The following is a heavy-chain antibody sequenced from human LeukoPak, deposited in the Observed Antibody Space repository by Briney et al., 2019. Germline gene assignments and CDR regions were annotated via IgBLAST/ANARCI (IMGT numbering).Heavy chain of an antibody. CDR3: ARVDTSWYSSDY. CDR1: GASVSSGDYC. V-gene: IGHV4-61*08. J-gene: IGHJ4*02. D-gene: IGHD2-2*01. Sequence: PSETLSLTCTVSGASVSSGDYCWSWIRQPPGKGLEWIAYIYCTGSTNYNPSLKSRVTISLDTSKNQFSLKLSSVTAADTAVYYCARVDTSWYSSDYWGQGALVTVSS. CDR2: IYCTGST.